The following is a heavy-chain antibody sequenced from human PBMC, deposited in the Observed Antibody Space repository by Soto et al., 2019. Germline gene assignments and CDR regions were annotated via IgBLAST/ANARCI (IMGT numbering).Heavy chain of an antibody. V-gene: IGHV3-21*01. CDR3: ASPSFPGGAFDI. CDR2: ISSSSSYI. Sequence: PGGSLRLSCAASGFTFSSYSMNWVRQAPGKGLEWVSSISSSSSYIYYADSVKGRFTISRDNAKNSLYLQMNSLRAEDTAVYYCASPSFPGGAFDIWGQGTMVTVSS. CDR1: GFTFSSYS. J-gene: IGHJ3*02. D-gene: IGHD3-10*01.